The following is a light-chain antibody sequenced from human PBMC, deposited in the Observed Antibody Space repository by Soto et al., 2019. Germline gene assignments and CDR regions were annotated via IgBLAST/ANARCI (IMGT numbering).Light chain of an antibody. V-gene: IGLV2-14*01. CDR1: SSDVGDYNY. CDR3: SSYTSSSTYV. Sequence: QSVLTKPASVSGSPGQSITISCTGTSSDVGDYNYVSWYQQHPGKAPKLMIYEVSNRPSGVSNRFSGSKSGNTASLTISGLQAEDEADYYCSSYTSSSTYVFGTGTKVTLL. CDR2: EVS. J-gene: IGLJ1*01.